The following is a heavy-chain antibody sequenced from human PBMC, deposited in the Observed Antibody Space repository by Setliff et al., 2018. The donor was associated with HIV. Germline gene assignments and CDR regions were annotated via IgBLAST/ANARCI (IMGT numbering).Heavy chain of an antibody. CDR1: GFSFRSYA. Sequence: GESLKISCAASGFSFRSYAVSWVRQAPGKGLQWVSTLSGNGGSTYYAGSVKGRFTISRDDSKNTLFLQMNSLRAEDTAVYYCRVAVEEDVWGKGTTVTVSS. J-gene: IGHJ6*04. V-gene: IGHV3-23*01. CDR3: RVAVEEDV. CDR2: LSGNGGST. D-gene: IGHD3-3*01.